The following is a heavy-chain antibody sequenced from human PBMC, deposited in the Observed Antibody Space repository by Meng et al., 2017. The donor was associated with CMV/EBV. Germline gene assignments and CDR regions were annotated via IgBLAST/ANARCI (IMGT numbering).Heavy chain of an antibody. CDR2: INSDGSST. Sequence: GESLKISCAASGFTFSSYWMHWVRQAPGKGLVWVSRINSDGSSTSYADSVKGRFTISGDNAKNTLYLQMNSLRAEDTAVYYCARGARGLVLRFLEWLSVDYWGQGTLVTVSS. CDR3: ARGARGLVLRFLEWLSVDY. CDR1: GFTFSSYW. V-gene: IGHV3-74*01. J-gene: IGHJ4*02. D-gene: IGHD3-3*01.